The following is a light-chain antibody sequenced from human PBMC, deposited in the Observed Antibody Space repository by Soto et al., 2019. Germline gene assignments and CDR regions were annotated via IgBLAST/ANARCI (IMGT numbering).Light chain of an antibody. Sequence: DIPMTQSPSTLSASVGDRVTITCRASQSISSWLAWYQQKPGKAPKLLIYEASSLEAGVPSRFSGSGSGTEFTLTVSSLQPDDFATYFCQQYNDYSQYTFGQGTKLEIK. CDR1: QSISSW. CDR2: EAS. CDR3: QQYNDYSQYT. V-gene: IGKV1-5*03. J-gene: IGKJ2*01.